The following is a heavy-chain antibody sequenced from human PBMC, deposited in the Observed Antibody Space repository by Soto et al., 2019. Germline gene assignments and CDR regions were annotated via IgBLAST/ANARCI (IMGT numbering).Heavy chain of an antibody. D-gene: IGHD3-22*01. Sequence: ETLSLTCTVSGGSFSSGSHYWIWLRQSPGKGLEWIGYIYYRETTGYNPSLRGRVTISLDTSRNQFSLKLTSVTAADTAVYFCARATIMVVPPSSWLYHGLDVWGQGSTVTVSS. V-gene: IGHV4-61*01. CDR1: GGSFSSGSHY. CDR2: IYYRETT. CDR3: ARATIMVVPPSSWLYHGLDV. J-gene: IGHJ6*02.